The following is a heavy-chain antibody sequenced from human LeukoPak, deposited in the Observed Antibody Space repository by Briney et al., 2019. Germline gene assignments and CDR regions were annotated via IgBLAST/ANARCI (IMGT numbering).Heavy chain of an antibody. CDR3: ARVPYYYDNNWLDP. J-gene: IGHJ5*02. CDR1: GYTFTTYA. CDR2: INVGNANT. D-gene: IGHD3-22*01. V-gene: IGHV1-3*01. Sequence: GASVKVSCKASGYTFTTYAIHWVRQAPGQRLEWMGWINVGNANTKYSQKLQGRVTITRDTSASTAYMELSTLRSEDTAVYYCARVPYYYDNNWLDPWGQGTLVTVSS.